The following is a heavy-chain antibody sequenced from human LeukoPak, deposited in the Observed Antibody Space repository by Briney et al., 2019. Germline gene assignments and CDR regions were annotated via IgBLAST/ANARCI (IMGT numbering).Heavy chain of an antibody. CDR1: VGPFSSGSYY. Sequence: SETLSLTCTVSVGPFSSGSYYWSWIRQPAGKGLEWIGRIYTSGSTNYNPSLKSRVTISVDTSKNQFSLKLSSVTAADTAVYYCAREDSNYYYMDVWGKGTTVTVSS. CDR2: IYTSGST. V-gene: IGHV4-61*02. CDR3: AREDSNYYYMDV. J-gene: IGHJ6*03.